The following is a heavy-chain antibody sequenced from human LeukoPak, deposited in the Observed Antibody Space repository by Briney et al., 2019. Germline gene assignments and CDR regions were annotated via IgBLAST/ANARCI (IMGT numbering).Heavy chain of an antibody. J-gene: IGHJ6*02. CDR1: GFTFSSYA. CDR3: AKDEYYDFWSGYYSQDV. V-gene: IGHV3-23*01. D-gene: IGHD3-3*01. Sequence: GGSLRLSCAASGFTFSSYAMSWVRQAPGKGLEWVSAISGSGGSTYYADSVKGRFTISRDNSKNTLYLQMNSLRAEDTAVYYCAKDEYYDFWSGYYSQDVWGQGTTVTVSS. CDR2: ISGSGGST.